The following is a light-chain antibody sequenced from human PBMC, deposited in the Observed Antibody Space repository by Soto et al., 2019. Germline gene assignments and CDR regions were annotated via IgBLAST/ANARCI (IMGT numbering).Light chain of an antibody. J-gene: IGKJ1*01. CDR1: QSVTSSY. Sequence: EIVLTQSPGTLSLSPGERSTLSCKASQSVTSSYLAWYQQKPGQAPRLLIYGVSSRATGIPDRFSGSGSGTEFTLTISSLQSEDFAVYFCQQYNNWPGTFGQGTKVDIK. CDR3: QQYNNWPGT. V-gene: IGKV3D-15*01. CDR2: GVS.